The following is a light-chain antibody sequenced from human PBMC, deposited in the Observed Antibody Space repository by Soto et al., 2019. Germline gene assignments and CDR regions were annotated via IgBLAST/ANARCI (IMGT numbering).Light chain of an antibody. CDR3: QQTYSTPLT. CDR2: DAS. V-gene: IGKV3-15*01. CDR1: QTIDNT. Sequence: EIVMTQSPASLSLSPVERATLSCRASQTIDNTLAWYQRKPGQAPRLLIYDASTRATGVPARFSGSGSGTDFTLTISGLQPEDFATYYCQQTYSTPLTFGQGTKVDI. J-gene: IGKJ1*01.